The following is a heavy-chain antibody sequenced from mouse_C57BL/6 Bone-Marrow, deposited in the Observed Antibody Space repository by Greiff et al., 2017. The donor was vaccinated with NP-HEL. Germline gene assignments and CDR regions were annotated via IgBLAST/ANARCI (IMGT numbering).Heavy chain of an antibody. J-gene: IGHJ1*03. D-gene: IGHD1-1*01. CDR2: IDPEDGDT. CDR3: ARRPHYYGSSDWYFDV. V-gene: IGHV14-2*01. CDR1: GFNIKDYY. Sequence: VQLQQSGAELVKPGASVKLSCTASGFNIKDYYMHWVKQRTEQGLEWIGRIDPEDGDTKYAPKFQGKATITADTSSNTAYLQLSSLTSEDTAVYYCARRPHYYGSSDWYFDVWGTGTTVTVSS.